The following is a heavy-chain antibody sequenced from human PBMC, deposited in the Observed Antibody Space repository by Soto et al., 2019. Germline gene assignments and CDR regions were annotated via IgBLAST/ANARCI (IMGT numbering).Heavy chain of an antibody. CDR3: ARDYYGGNSRSDPINYRHFDY. D-gene: IGHD4-17*01. CDR2: ISGSGGST. Sequence: PGGSLRLSCAASGFTFSNYAVTWVRQAPGKGLEWVSTISGSGGSTYYADSVRGRFTISRDNSKNTLYLQMNSLRAEDTAVYYCARDYYGGNSRSDPINYRHFDYWGQGTLVTVSS. V-gene: IGHV3-23*01. J-gene: IGHJ4*02. CDR1: GFTFSNYA.